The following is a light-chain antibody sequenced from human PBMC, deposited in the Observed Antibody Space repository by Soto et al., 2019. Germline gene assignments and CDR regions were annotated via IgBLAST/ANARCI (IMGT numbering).Light chain of an antibody. CDR1: MRDVGAYNY. Sequence: QGPPTQAASVSGSPGQSISISCTGTMRDVGAYNYVSWYQQHPGKAPKLMIYEVSNRPSGVSDRFSGSRSGNTASLTISGLQAEDESDYYCSSYTSSSTWVFGGGTKVTVL. CDR3: SSYTSSSTWV. CDR2: EVS. J-gene: IGLJ3*02. V-gene: IGLV2-14*01.